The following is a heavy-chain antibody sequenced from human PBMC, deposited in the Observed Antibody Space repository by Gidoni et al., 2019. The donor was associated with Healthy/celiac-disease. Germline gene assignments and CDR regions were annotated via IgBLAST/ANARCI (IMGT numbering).Heavy chain of an antibody. J-gene: IGHJ5*02. CDR2: INHSGST. CDR3: ARGLGYGDYWFDP. CDR1: GGSFSGYY. V-gene: IGHV4-34*01. D-gene: IGHD4-17*01. Sequence: QVQLQQWGAGLLKPSETLSLTCAVYGGSFSGYYWSWIRQPPGKGLEWIGEINHSGSTNYNPSLKSRVTISVDTSKNQFSLKLSSVTAADTAVYYCARGLGYGDYWFDPWGQGTLVTVSS.